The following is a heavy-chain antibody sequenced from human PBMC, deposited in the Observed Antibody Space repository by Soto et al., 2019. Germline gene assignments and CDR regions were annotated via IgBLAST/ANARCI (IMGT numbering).Heavy chain of an antibody. CDR1: GYSFSNYW. CDR3: ARLKGANRLLLPGDNCFEP. CDR2: IYPGDSDT. J-gene: IGHJ5*02. V-gene: IGHV5-51*01. D-gene: IGHD2-21*02. Sequence: EVQLVQSGAEVRKPGESLKISCKGSGYSFSNYWIGWVRQMPGKGLEWMGIIYPGDSDTRYSPSFEGQVTISADKSISTAYLQWSSLKASDTAIYYCARLKGANRLLLPGDNCFEPWGQGSLVTVSS.